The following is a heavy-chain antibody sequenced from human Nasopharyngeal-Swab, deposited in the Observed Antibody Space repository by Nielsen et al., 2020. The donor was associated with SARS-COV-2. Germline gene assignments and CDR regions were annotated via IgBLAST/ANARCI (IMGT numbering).Heavy chain of an antibody. CDR1: GGSISSYY. J-gene: IGHJ6*02. V-gene: IGHV4-59*08. CDR2: IYYSGST. CDR3: ARHGPDYSSSWRYYYYGMDV. D-gene: IGHD6-13*01. Sequence: SETLSLTCTVSGGSISSYYWSWIRQPPGKGLEWIGYIYYSGSTNYNPSLKSRVTISVDTSKNQFSLKLSSVTAADTAVHYCARHGPDYSSSWRYYYYGMDVWGQGTTVTVSS.